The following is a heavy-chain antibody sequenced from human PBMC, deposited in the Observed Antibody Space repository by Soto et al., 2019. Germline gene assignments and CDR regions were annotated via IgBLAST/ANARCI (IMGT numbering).Heavy chain of an antibody. CDR2: IDWDDDK. J-gene: IGHJ4*02. V-gene: IGHV2-70*11. D-gene: IGHD2-15*01. CDR1: GFSLRTSRMG. Sequence: SGPTLVNPRQPLTLTWTFSGFSLRTSRMGVTWVRQPPGKALEWLARIDWDDDKYYSTSLKTRLTTSKDTSKNQVVLTMTNMDPVDTATYYCARSGGGSCYYFDYWGQGTLVTVSS. CDR3: ARSGGGSCYYFDY.